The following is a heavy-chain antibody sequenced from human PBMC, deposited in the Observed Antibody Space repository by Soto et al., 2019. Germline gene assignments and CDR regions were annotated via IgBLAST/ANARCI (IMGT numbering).Heavy chain of an antibody. CDR2: IYHSGGT. V-gene: IGHV4-4*02. J-gene: IGHJ6*02. CDR3: ARNQLLDYYYYGMDV. D-gene: IGHD2-2*01. CDR1: GGSISSSNW. Sequence: SETLSLTCAVSGGSISSSNWWSWVRQPPGKGLEWIGEIYHSGGTNYNPSLKSRVTISVDKSKNQFSLKLSSVTAADTAVYYCARNQLLDYYYYGMDVWGQGTTVTAP.